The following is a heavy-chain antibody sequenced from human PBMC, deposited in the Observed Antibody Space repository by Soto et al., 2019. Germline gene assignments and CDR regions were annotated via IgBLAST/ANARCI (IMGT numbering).Heavy chain of an antibody. Sequence: QITLKESSPSPVKPTHTLTVTCTFSGFSLSNSVVGVAWIRQPPGKAVKWLALIYGDNDKRYSPSLKTRLTITKDTSKNQVVLTMTNMDPVDTATYYCAHCTLHDYGDYDPGTSHVFDSWGQGTLVTVSS. CDR2: IYGDNDK. D-gene: IGHD4-17*01. J-gene: IGHJ4*02. CDR1: GFSLSNSVVG. CDR3: AHCTLHDYGDYDPGTSHVFDS. V-gene: IGHV2-5*02.